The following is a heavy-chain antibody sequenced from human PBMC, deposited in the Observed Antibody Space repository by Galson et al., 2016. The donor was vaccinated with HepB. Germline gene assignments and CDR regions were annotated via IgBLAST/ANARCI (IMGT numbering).Heavy chain of an antibody. V-gene: IGHV3-15*01. J-gene: IGHJ5*02. CDR3: TTNYGNIFTAYRWFDP. Sequence: SLRLSCAASGFTFSDAWMNWVRQAPGKGLEWVGRIKRKTDGGTTDYAAPVEGRFTISRDDSKNTLYLQMNNLKNEDTAVYYCTTNYGNIFTAYRWFDPWGQGTLVTVSS. CDR2: IKRKTDGGTT. CDR1: GFTFSDAW. D-gene: IGHD3-9*01.